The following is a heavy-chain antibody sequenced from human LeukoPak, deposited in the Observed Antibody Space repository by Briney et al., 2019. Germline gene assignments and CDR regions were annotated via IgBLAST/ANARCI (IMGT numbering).Heavy chain of an antibody. D-gene: IGHD6-13*01. CDR3: ARDQSSSWSRRYFQH. V-gene: IGHV3-64*01. CDR2: ISSNGGST. J-gene: IGHJ1*01. CDR1: GFTFSSYA. Sequence: GGSLRLSCAASGFTFSSYAMHWCRQAPGKGLEYVSAISSNGGSTYYANSVKGRFTISRDNSKNTLYLQMGSLRAEDMAVYYCARDQSSSWSRRYFQHWGQGTLVTVSS.